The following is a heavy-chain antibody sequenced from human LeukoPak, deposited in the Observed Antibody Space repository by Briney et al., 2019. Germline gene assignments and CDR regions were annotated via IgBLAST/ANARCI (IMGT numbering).Heavy chain of an antibody. CDR1: GGSISSGDYY. D-gene: IGHD3-10*01. J-gene: IGHJ6*02. CDR3: ARELLWFGELLDYYYYGMDV. V-gene: IGHV4-30-4*01. CDR2: IYYSGST. Sequence: PSQTLSLTCTVSGGSISSGDYYWSWIRQPPVKGLEWIGYIYYSGSTYYNPSLKSRVTISVDTSKNQFSLKLSSVTAADTAVYYCARELLWFGELLDYYYYGMDVWGQGTTVTVSS.